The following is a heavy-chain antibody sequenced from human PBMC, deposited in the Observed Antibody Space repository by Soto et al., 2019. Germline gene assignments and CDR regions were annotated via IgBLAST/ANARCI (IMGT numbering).Heavy chain of an antibody. V-gene: IGHV4-39*01. D-gene: IGHD5-12*01. Sequence: QLQLQESGPGLVKPSETLSLTCTVSGGSISSIDYYWGWIRQPPGKGLEWIGSVYFRGSTYHSPSLKSRVTIYVDTSKTQFSLRLSSVTAADTAVYYCAAKRRDGYDFPPYFNYWGQGTLVTVSS. CDR1: GGSISSIDYY. CDR3: AAKRRDGYDFPPYFNY. CDR2: VYFRGST. J-gene: IGHJ4*02.